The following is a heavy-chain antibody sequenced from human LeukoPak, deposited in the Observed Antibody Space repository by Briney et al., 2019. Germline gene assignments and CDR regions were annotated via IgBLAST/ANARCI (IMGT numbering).Heavy chain of an antibody. CDR2: IYYSGST. D-gene: IGHD3-22*01. CDR3: ARVKIDSSGYLDAFDI. J-gene: IGHJ3*02. Sequence: SETLSLTCTVSGGSISSYYWSWIRQPPGKGLEWIGYIYYSGSTNYNPSLKSRVTISVDTSKNQFSLKLSSVTAADTAVYYCARVKIDSSGYLDAFDIWGQGTMVTVSS. CDR1: GGSISSYY. V-gene: IGHV4-59*01.